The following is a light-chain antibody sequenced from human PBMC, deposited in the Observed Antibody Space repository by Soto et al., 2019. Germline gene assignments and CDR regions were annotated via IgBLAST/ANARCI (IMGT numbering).Light chain of an antibody. CDR1: QSVSGN. CDR3: QQYNNWPPIT. CDR2: DTS. J-gene: IGKJ5*01. Sequence: IVMTQSPNTISLDIGERATLSCRASQSVSGNLAWYQQKPGQAPRLLIYDTSTRATGIPARFSGSGSGTEFTLTISSLQSEDFAVYYCQQYNNWPPITFGQGTRLEIK. V-gene: IGKV3-15*01.